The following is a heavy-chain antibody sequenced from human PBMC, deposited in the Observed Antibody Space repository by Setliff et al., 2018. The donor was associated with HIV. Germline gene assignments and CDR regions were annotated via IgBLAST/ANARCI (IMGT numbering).Heavy chain of an antibody. V-gene: IGHV1-2*04. Sequence: ASVKVSCKASGYTFTGYYMHWVRQAPGQGLEWMGWINPNTGGTNYAQKFQGWVTMTRDTSTSTAYMEVSRLRPDDTAVYYCARNHQPGSPLAEGCFQHWGQGTLVTVSS. CDR3: ARNHQPGSPLAEGCFQH. J-gene: IGHJ1*01. D-gene: IGHD6-25*01. CDR2: INPNTGGT. CDR1: GYTFTGYY.